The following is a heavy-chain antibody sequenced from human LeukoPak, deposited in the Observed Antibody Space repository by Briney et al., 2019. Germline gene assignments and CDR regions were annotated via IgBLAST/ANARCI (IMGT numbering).Heavy chain of an antibody. Sequence: GGSLRLSCAASGFSISNSAMSWVRQAPGKGLEWVSPIIASSGSTFYADSVKGRFTISRDNSKNTLFLQMNSLRAEDTAVYHCAKGAYDYIEMGYFDYWGQGTLVTVSS. D-gene: IGHD5-12*01. CDR2: IIASSGST. V-gene: IGHV3-23*01. CDR3: AKGAYDYIEMGYFDY. J-gene: IGHJ4*02. CDR1: GFSISNSA.